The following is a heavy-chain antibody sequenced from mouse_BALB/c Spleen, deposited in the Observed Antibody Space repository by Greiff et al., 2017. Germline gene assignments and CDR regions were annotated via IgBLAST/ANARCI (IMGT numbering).Heavy chain of an antibody. CDR2: IDPANGNT. CDR1: GFNIKDTY. J-gene: IGHJ4*01. Sequence: EVQLQQSGAELVKPGASVKLSCTASGFNIKDTYMHWVKQRPEQGLEWIGRIDPANGNTKYDPKFQGKATITADTSSNTAYLQLSSLTSEDTAVYYCARTARARGYAMDYWGQGTSVTVSS. CDR3: ARTARARGYAMDY. D-gene: IGHD3-1*01. V-gene: IGHV14-3*02.